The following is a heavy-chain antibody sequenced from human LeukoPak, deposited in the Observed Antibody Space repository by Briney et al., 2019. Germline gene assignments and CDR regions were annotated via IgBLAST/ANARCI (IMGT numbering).Heavy chain of an antibody. CDR3: ARGPENYYDSSGYYYGEMNFDY. Sequence: MPSETLSLTCAVYGGSFSGYYWSWIRQPPGKGLEWIGEINHSGSTNYNPSLKSRVTISVDTSKNRFSLKLSSVTAADTAVYYCARGPENYYDSSGYYYGEMNFDYWGQGTLVTVSS. V-gene: IGHV4-34*01. CDR2: INHSGST. CDR1: GGSFSGYY. D-gene: IGHD3-22*01. J-gene: IGHJ4*02.